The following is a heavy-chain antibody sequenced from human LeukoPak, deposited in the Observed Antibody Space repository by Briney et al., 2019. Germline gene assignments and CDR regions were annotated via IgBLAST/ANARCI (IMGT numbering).Heavy chain of an antibody. Sequence: GGSLRLSCAASGFTFSSYSMNWVRQAPGKGLEWVSSISSSSSYIYYADSVKGRFTISRDNAKNSLYLQMNSLRAEDTAVYYCARGIAVAGTRAFDYWGQGTLVTVSS. CDR2: ISSSSSYI. J-gene: IGHJ4*02. D-gene: IGHD6-19*01. CDR3: ARGIAVAGTRAFDY. V-gene: IGHV3-21*01. CDR1: GFTFSSYS.